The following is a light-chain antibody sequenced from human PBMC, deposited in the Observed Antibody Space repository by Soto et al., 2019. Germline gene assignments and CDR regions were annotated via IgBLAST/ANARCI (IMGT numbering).Light chain of an antibody. Sequence: QSALTQPPSASGSLGQSVTISCTGTSSDVGGYNYVSWHQQHPGKAPKVMIYEVTKRPPGVPDRFSGFKSGNTASLTVPGLQAEDEADYYCSSFAGGGNPVLLGGGTKLTVL. CDR2: EVT. V-gene: IGLV2-8*01. CDR3: SSFAGGGNPVL. J-gene: IGLJ2*01. CDR1: SSDVGGYNY.